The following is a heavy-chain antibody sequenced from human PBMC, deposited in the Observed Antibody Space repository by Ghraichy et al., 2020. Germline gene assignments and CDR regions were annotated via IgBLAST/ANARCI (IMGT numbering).Heavy chain of an antibody. CDR2: ISSSSSYI. CDR1: GFTFRSYS. D-gene: IGHD6-19*01. J-gene: IGHJ4*02. CDR3: ARERGIAVAGTDY. V-gene: IGHV3-21*01. Sequence: GGSLRLSCAVSGFTFRSYSMNWVRQAPGKGLEWVSFISSSSSYIYYADSVKGRFTISRDNAMNSLYLQMNSLRAEDTAVYYCARERGIAVAGTDYWGQGTLVTVSS.